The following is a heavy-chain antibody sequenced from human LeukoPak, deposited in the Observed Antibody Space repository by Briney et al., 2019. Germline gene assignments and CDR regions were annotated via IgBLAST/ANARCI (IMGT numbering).Heavy chain of an antibody. D-gene: IGHD3-3*01. CDR2: ISAYNGNT. J-gene: IGHJ5*02. Sequence: ASVKVSCKASGYTFTSYGISWVRQAPGQGLEWMGWISAYNGNTNYAQKLQGRVTMTTDTSTSTAYMELRSLRSDDTAVYYCARLDLYDFWSGYLYRPAQNNWLDPWGQGTLVTVSS. CDR1: GYTFTSYG. V-gene: IGHV1-18*01. CDR3: ARLDLYDFWSGYLYRPAQNNWLDP.